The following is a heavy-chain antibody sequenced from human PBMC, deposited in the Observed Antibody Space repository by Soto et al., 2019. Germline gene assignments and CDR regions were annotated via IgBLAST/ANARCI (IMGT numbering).Heavy chain of an antibody. CDR3: ARPSSGSEKGEDYYFDY. V-gene: IGHV4-38-2*01. CDR1: GYSISSGYY. D-gene: IGHD6-19*01. Sequence: ETLSLTCAVSGYSISSGYYWGWIRQPPGKGLEWIGSIYHSGSTYYNPSLKSRVTISVDTSKNQFSLKLSSVTAADTAVYYCARPSSGSEKGEDYYFDYWGQGTLVTVSS. CDR2: IYHSGST. J-gene: IGHJ4*02.